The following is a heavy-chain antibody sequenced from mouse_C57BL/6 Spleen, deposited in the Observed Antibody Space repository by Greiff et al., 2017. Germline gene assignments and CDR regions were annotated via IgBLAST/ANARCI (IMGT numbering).Heavy chain of an antibody. CDR3: AREVTTVVATGAMDY. V-gene: IGHV2-9-1*01. Sequence: VQLQQSGPGLVAPSQSLSITCTVSGFSLTSYAISWVRQPPGKGLEWLGVIWTGGGTNYNSALKSRLSISKDNSKSQVFLKMNSLQTDDTARYYCAREVTTVVATGAMDYWGQGTSVTVSS. CDR1: GFSLTSYA. D-gene: IGHD1-1*01. J-gene: IGHJ4*01. CDR2: IWTGGGT.